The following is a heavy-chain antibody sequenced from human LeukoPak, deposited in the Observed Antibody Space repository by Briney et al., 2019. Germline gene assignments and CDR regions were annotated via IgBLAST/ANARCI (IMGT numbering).Heavy chain of an antibody. D-gene: IGHD3-10*01. CDR1: GFTFNFFS. V-gene: IGHV3-30*04. CDR2: ISYDATNE. J-gene: IGHJ4*02. Sequence: GGSLRLSCAASGFTFNFFSMYWVRQSPGKGLEWVAVISYDATNEYYADSVKGRFTISRDDSKSTLYLQMNRLRAEDTAMYYCVRDFATGSYYNLFAYSGQGTLVTVSS. CDR3: VRDFATGSYYNLFAY.